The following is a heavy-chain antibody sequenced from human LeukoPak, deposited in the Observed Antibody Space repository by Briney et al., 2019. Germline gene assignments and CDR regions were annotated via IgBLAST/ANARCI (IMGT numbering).Heavy chain of an antibody. V-gene: IGHV3-23*01. CDR3: AKGIVVVPAATMDY. CDR2: ISGSGGST. CDR1: GFTFSSYA. Sequence: GGSLRLSCAASGFTFSSYAMSWVRQAPGKGLEWVSAISGSGGSTYYADSVKGQFTISRDNSKNTLYLQMNSLRAEDTAIYYCAKGIVVVPAATMDYRGQGTLVTVSS. D-gene: IGHD2-2*01. J-gene: IGHJ4*02.